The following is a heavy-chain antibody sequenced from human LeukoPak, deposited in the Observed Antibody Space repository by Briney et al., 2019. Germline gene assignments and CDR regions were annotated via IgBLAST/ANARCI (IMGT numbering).Heavy chain of an antibody. Sequence: GGSLRLSCAASGFTLGTFWMTWVRQAPGKGLEWVANIKQDGSEKYYVDSVKGRFTISRDNAKNSLYLQMNSLRAEDTAVYYCARERRRAGYCSSTSCYVDYWGQGTLVTVSS. CDR2: IKQDGSEK. V-gene: IGHV3-7*01. CDR1: GFTLGTFW. CDR3: ARERRRAGYCSSTSCYVDY. D-gene: IGHD2-2*01. J-gene: IGHJ4*02.